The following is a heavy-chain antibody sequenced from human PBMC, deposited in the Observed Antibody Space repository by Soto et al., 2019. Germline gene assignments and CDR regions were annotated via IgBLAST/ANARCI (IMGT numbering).Heavy chain of an antibody. CDR3: ATAKLLLPWLFDY. CDR1: GFTVSSNY. CDR2: IYSGGST. D-gene: IGHD2-15*01. Sequence: GGSLRLSCAASGFTVSSNYMSWVRQAPGKGLEWVSVIYSGGSTYYADSVKGRFIISRDDSKDTLFLQMNSLRAEDTAVYYCATAKLLLPWLFDYWGQGTLVTVSS. V-gene: IGHV3-66*01. J-gene: IGHJ4*02.